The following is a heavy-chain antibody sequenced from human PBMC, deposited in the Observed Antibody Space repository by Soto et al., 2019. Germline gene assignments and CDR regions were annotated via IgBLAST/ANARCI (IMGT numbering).Heavy chain of an antibody. CDR1: GFTFSSYG. CDR2: ISYDGSNK. V-gene: IGHV3-30*18. Sequence: QPGGSLRLSCAASGFTFSSYGMHWVRQAPGKGLEWVAVISYDGSNKYYADSVKGRFTISRDNSKNTLYLQMNSLRAEDTAVYYCAKDLLDSSSEIYYYYGMDVWGQGTTVTVSS. D-gene: IGHD6-6*01. CDR3: AKDLLDSSSEIYYYYGMDV. J-gene: IGHJ6*02.